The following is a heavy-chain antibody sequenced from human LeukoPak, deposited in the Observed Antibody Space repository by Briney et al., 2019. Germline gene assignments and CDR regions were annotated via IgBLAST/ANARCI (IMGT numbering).Heavy chain of an antibody. D-gene: IGHD5-18*01. Sequence: PSRTLSLTCAVSGGSINSATYSWNWLRQPPGRGLEWIGYISHSGRTNYNPSLKSRVTMSVDRSKTQFSLRPTSVTAADTAVYYCARGYIYGPPFDYWGQGTLVTVSS. CDR1: GGSINSATYS. V-gene: IGHV4-30-2*01. CDR2: ISHSGRT. J-gene: IGHJ4*02. CDR3: ARGYIYGPPFDY.